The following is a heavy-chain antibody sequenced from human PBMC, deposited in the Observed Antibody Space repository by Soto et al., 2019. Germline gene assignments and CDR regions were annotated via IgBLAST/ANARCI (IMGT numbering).Heavy chain of an antibody. CDR1: GGTFSSYT. CDR2: IIPILGIA. D-gene: IGHD1-26*01. Sequence: QVQLVQSGAEVKKPGSSVKVSCKASGGTFSSYTISWVRQAPGQGLEWMGRIIPILGIANYAQKFQGRVTITADKSTSTAYMELSSLRSEDTAVYYCARLIVGATTSAFDIWGQGTMVTVSS. CDR3: ARLIVGATTSAFDI. J-gene: IGHJ3*02. V-gene: IGHV1-69*02.